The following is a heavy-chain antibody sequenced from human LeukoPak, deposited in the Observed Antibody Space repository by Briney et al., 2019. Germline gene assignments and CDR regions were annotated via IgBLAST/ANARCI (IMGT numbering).Heavy chain of an antibody. J-gene: IGHJ6*01. CDR1: DFTFSRYS. V-gene: IGHV3-21*01. CDR3: ARHGDGFYHGMTS. Sequence: GGSLRLSCAASDFTFSRYSMNWFRQAPGEGLEWVSSISSGGHNIYYADPVKGRFTISRDNAKNSLYLQMNSLRVEDTAVYYCARHGDGFYHGMTSGVRGPRSPSPQ. D-gene: IGHD4-17*01. CDR2: ISSGGHNI.